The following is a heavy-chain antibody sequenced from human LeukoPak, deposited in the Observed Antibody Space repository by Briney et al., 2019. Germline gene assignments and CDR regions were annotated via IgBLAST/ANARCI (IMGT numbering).Heavy chain of an antibody. J-gene: IGHJ6*02. V-gene: IGHV1-46*01. D-gene: IGHD4-17*01. Sequence: ASVKVSCKASGYTFTSYYMHWVRQARGQGLEWMGIINPSGGSTSYAQKFQGRVTMTRDTSTSTVYMELSSLRAEDTAVYYCARDFKVTISANYYGMDVWGQGTTVTVS. CDR3: ARDFKVTISANYYGMDV. CDR1: GYTFTSYY. CDR2: INPSGGST.